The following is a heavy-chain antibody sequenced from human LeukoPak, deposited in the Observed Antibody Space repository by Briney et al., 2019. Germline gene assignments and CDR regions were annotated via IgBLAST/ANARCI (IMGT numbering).Heavy chain of an antibody. V-gene: IGHV3-64D*06. CDR1: GFTFNSYS. CDR3: AKPAVAAPPLYYYYGMDV. D-gene: IGHD6-19*01. J-gene: IGHJ6*02. Sequence: GGSLRLSCSASGFTFNSYSMHWVRQAPGKGLEYVSAISSDGGGTYYADSVKGRFTISRDNSKNTVDLQMSSLRVEDTAVYYCAKPAVAAPPLYYYYGMDVWGQGTTVTVSS. CDR2: ISSDGGGT.